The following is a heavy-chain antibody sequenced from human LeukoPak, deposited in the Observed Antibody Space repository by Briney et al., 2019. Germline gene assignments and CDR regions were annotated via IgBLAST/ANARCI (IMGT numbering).Heavy chain of an antibody. CDR2: ISSSGSTI. CDR3: ARDPYYGSGSYYPLDY. D-gene: IGHD3-10*01. J-gene: IGHJ4*02. Sequence: PGGSLRLSCAASGFTFSDYYMSWIRQAPGKGLEWVSYISSSGSTIYYADSVKGRFTISRDNAKNSLYLQMNSLRAEDTAVYYCARDPYYGSGSYYPLDYWGQGTLVTVSS. CDR1: GFTFSDYY. V-gene: IGHV3-11*01.